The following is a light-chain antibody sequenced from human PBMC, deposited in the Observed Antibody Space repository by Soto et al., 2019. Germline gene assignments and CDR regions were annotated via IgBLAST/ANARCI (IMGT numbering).Light chain of an antibody. V-gene: IGLV1-40*01. J-gene: IGLJ1*01. Sequence: QPVLTQPPSVSGAPGQRVTISCTGSSSNIGAGSDVHWYQQVPGTAPKLLINGNTNRPSGVPDRFSGSKSGTSASLAITGLQAEDEADYYCISYRGSDTSYVFGTETKLTVL. CDR1: SSNIGAGSD. CDR3: ISYRGSDTSYV. CDR2: GNT.